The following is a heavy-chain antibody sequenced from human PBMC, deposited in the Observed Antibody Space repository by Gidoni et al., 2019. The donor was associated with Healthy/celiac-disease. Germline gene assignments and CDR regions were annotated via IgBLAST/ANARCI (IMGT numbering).Heavy chain of an antibody. D-gene: IGHD1-26*01. V-gene: IGHV4-59*01. CDR3: ARVWDTGVGTPTLFDY. CDR2: IYYSGST. CDR1: GRPTSSYY. Sequence: QVQLQESGPGLVKPSETLSLTCTVSGRPTSSYYWSWIRQPPGKGLDWIGYIYYSGSTNYNPSLKSRVTISVDTSKNQFSLKLSSVTAADTAVYYCARVWDTGVGTPTLFDYWGQGTLVTVSS. J-gene: IGHJ4*02.